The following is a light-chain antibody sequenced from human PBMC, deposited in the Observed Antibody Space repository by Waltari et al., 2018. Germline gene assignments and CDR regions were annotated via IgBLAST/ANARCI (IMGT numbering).Light chain of an antibody. V-gene: IGLV2-14*03. Sequence: QSALTQSASVSGSPGQSITISCTGTSIDVGGYNYVSWYQQHPGKAPRLMVYDVSNRPSGLSNRFSGSKSGNTASLTISGLQAEDEADYHCSSYTSSSTLIFGGGTKLTVL. J-gene: IGLJ2*01. CDR2: DVS. CDR3: SSYTSSSTLI. CDR1: SIDVGGYNY.